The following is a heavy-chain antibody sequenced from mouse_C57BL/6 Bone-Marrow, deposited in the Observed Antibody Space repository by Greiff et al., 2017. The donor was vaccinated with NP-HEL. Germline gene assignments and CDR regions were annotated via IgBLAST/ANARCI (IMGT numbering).Heavy chain of an antibody. D-gene: IGHD1-1*01. CDR3: TRDGAYYCGSSSFAD. J-gene: IGHJ3*01. Sequence: DVMLVESGEGLVKPGGSLKLSCAASGFTFSSYAMSWVRQTPEKRLEWVAYISSGCDYFYYADTVKGRFIISRDIARNTLYLQMSSLKSEDTAMYYCTRDGAYYCGSSSFADWGKGTLVTVSA. CDR1: GFTFSSYA. V-gene: IGHV5-9-1*02. CDR2: ISSGCDYF.